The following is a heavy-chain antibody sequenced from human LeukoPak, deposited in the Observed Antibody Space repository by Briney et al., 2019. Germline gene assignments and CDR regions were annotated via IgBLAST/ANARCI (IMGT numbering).Heavy chain of an antibody. Sequence: ASVKVSCKASGYTFTSYYMHWVRQAPGQGLEWMGIINPSGGSTSYAQKFQGRVTMTRDMSTSTVYMELSSLRSEDTAVYYCARGPYDFWSGYYGGYYFDYWGQGTLVTVSS. CDR3: ARGPYDFWSGYYGGYYFDY. V-gene: IGHV1-46*01. D-gene: IGHD3-3*01. J-gene: IGHJ4*02. CDR2: INPSGGST. CDR1: GYTFTSYY.